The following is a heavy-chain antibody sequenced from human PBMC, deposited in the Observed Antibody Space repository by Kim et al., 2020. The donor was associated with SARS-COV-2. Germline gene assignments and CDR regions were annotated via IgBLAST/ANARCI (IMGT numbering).Heavy chain of an antibody. J-gene: IGHJ1*01. CDR3: AREYRDYGGNSGAEYFQH. CDR2: IYYSGST. D-gene: IGHD4-17*01. CDR1: GGSISSGGYY. Sequence: SETLSLTCTVSGGSISSGGYYWSWIRQHPGKGLEWIGYIYYSGSTYYNPSLKSRVTISVDTSKNQFSLKLSSVTAADTAVYYCAREYRDYGGNSGAEYFQHWGQGTLVTVSS. V-gene: IGHV4-31*03.